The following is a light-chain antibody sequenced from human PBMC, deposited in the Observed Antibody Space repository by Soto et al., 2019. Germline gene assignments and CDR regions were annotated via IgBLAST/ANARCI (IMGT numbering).Light chain of an antibody. V-gene: IGKV1-5*01. Sequence: IQLTQSPPSVSASVGDRVTITCRASQTISGWLAWYQQRPGKAPNLLIFDASTLESGVPSRFSGSGSGTTFTLTISSLQSDDFATYYCLQYNGYYRTFGQGTKV. J-gene: IGKJ1*01. CDR3: LQYNGYYRT. CDR2: DAS. CDR1: QTISGW.